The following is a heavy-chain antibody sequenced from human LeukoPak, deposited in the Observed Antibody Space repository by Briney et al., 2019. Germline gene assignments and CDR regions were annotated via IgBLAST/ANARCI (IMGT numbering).Heavy chain of an antibody. CDR3: ARCQPGAFDY. Sequence: GGSLRLSCAASGFTFSSYSMNWVRQAPGKGLEWVSSISSSSSYIYYADSVKGRFTISRDNAKNTLYLQMDSLRAEDTAVYFCARCQPGAFDYWGQGTLVTVSS. D-gene: IGHD1-26*01. J-gene: IGHJ4*02. CDR1: GFTFSSYS. V-gene: IGHV3-21*04. CDR2: ISSSSSYI.